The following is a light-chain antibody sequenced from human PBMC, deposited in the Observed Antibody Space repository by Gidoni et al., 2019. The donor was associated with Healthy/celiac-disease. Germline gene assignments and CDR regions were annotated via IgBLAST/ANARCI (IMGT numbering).Light chain of an antibody. CDR1: QSISSS. V-gene: IGKV1-39*01. CDR3: QQSYSTPIT. J-gene: IGKJ5*01. CDR2: AAS. Sequence: DIQMTQSPSSLSASVGDRVTITCRAIQSISSSLNWYQQKPGKAPKLLIYAASSLQSGVTSRFSGSGSGTDFTLTISSLQPEDFATYYCQQSYSTPITFGQGTRLEIK.